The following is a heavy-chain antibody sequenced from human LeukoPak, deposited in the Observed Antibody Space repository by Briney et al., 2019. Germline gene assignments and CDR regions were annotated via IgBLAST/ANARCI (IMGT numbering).Heavy chain of an antibody. D-gene: IGHD1-26*01. V-gene: IGHV1-2*02. J-gene: IGHJ4*02. CDR1: GYTFTGYY. Sequence: GASVKVSCKASGYTFTGYYMHWVRQAPGQGLEWMGWINPNGGATNYAQKFQGRVTMTRDTSINTAYMELGGLRSDDTAIYYCAKRIVGGLRSDDWGQGTLVTVSS. CDR3: AKRIVGGLRSDD. CDR2: INPNGGAT.